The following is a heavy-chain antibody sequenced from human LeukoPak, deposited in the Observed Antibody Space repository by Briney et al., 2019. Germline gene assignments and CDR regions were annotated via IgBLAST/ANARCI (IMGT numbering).Heavy chain of an antibody. J-gene: IGHJ4*02. Sequence: SQTLSLTCTVSGGSISSGGYYWSWIRQPPGKGLEWIGYIYHSGSTYYNPSLKSRVTISVDRSKNQFSLKLSSVTAADTAVYYCARDRLEPPHYFDYWGQGTLVTVSS. CDR2: IYHSGST. CDR3: ARDRLEPPHYFDY. CDR1: GGSISSGGYY. D-gene: IGHD1-14*01. V-gene: IGHV4-30-2*01.